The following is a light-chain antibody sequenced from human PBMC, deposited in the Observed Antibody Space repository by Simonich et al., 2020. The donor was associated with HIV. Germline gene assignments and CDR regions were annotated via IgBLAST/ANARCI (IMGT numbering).Light chain of an antibody. CDR1: QDIADD. CDR3: LQHDNLPALFT. Sequence: ETTLTLSQAFMSATLGDKGNISCKGSQDIADDMNWYQQKPGEAAIFIIQEATTLVPGIPPRSSGSWYGTDFTLTINNIEAEDAAYYFCLQHDNLPALFTFGPGTKVDIQ. CDR2: EAT. V-gene: IGKV5-2*01. J-gene: IGKJ3*01.